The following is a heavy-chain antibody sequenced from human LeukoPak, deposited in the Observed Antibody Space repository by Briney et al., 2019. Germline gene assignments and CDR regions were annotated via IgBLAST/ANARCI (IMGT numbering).Heavy chain of an antibody. CDR1: GFTFSSYA. D-gene: IGHD2-15*01. J-gene: IGHJ1*01. CDR2: ISGSGGST. Sequence: GGSLRLSCAASGFTFSSYAMSWVRQAPGKELEWVSAISGSGGSTYYADSVKGRFTISRDNSKNTLYLQMNSLRAEDTAVYYCAKDDTHGYCSGGSCYDEYFQHWGQGTLVTVSS. CDR3: AKDDTHGYCSGGSCYDEYFQH. V-gene: IGHV3-23*01.